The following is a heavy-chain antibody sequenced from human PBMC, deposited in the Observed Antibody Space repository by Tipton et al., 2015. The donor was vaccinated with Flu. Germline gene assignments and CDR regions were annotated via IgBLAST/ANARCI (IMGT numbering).Heavy chain of an antibody. CDR3: AGSSSDY. Sequence: TLSLTCTVSGGSVSSGSYYWSWIRQPPGKGLEWIGYIYYSGSTNYNPSLKSRVTISVDTSKNQFSLKLSSVTAADTAVYYCAGSSSDYWGQGTLVTVSS. D-gene: IGHD6-6*01. V-gene: IGHV4-61*01. J-gene: IGHJ4*02. CDR1: GGSVSSGSYY. CDR2: IYYSGST.